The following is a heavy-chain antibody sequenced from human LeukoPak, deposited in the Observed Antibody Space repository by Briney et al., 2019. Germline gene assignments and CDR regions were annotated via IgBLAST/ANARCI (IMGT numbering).Heavy chain of an antibody. CDR3: ARGIEYSSSFDY. D-gene: IGHD6-6*01. J-gene: IGHJ4*02. CDR2: ISSSSYI. Sequence: GGSLRLSCAASGFTFSSYSMNWVRQAPGKGLEWVSSISSSSYIYYADSVKGRFTISRDNAKNSLYLQMNSLRAEDTAVYYCARGIEYSSSFDYWGPGTLVTVSS. V-gene: IGHV3-21*01. CDR1: GFTFSSYS.